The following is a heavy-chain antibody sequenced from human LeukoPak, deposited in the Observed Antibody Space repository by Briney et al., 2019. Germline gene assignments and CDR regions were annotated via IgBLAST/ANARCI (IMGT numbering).Heavy chain of an antibody. CDR3: ARFSRSAESH. CDR1: GFTFSSYG. D-gene: IGHD2-15*01. Sequence: GGSLRLSCAASGFTFSSYGMHWVRQAPGKGLEWVAVISYDGSNKYYADSVKGRFTISRDNAQNSLYLQMNSLRAEDTAVYYCARFSRSAESHWGQGTLVTVSS. J-gene: IGHJ4*02. V-gene: IGHV3-30*03. CDR2: ISYDGSNK.